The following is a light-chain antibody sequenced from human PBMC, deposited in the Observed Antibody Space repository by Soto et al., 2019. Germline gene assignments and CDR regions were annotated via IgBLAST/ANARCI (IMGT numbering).Light chain of an antibody. V-gene: IGLV2-8*01. CDR2: EVS. J-gene: IGLJ2*01. CDR1: SSDVGGYNY. Sequence: QSALTQPPSASGSPGQSVTISCTGSSSDVGGYNYVSWYQQHPGKAPKLMFYEVSKRPSGVPDRLSGSKSGNTASLTVSGLQAEDEADYYCSSYGGSNTVVFGGRTKLTVL. CDR3: SSYGGSNTVV.